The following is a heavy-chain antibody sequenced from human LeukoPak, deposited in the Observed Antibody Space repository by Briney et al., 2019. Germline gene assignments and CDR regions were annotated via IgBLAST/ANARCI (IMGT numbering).Heavy chain of an antibody. CDR3: AAMTTSDY. V-gene: IGHV3-48*03. CDR1: GFTFSSYE. D-gene: IGHD4-11*01. CDR2: ISNSGGST. Sequence: GGSLRLSCAASGFTFSSYEMNWVRQAPGKGLEWVSGISNSGGSTYYADSVKGRFTISRDNAKNSLYLQMNSLRAEDTAVYYCAAMTTSDYWGHGTLVTVSS. J-gene: IGHJ4*01.